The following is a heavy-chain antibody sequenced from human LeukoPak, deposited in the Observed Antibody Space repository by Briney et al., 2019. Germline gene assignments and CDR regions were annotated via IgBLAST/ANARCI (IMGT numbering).Heavy chain of an antibody. CDR3: ASPPTRECSSISCPLSY. J-gene: IGHJ4*02. CDR2: IYPGDSDT. D-gene: IGHD2-2*01. V-gene: IGHV5-51*01. Sequence: GESLQISCKCSGYSFTTYWIAWVRQMPGKGLEWMGIIYPGDSDTRYSPSFQGQVTISVDKSVSAAYLQWSSLKASDTAMYYCASPPTRECSSISCPLSYWGQGTLVTVSS. CDR1: GYSFTTYW.